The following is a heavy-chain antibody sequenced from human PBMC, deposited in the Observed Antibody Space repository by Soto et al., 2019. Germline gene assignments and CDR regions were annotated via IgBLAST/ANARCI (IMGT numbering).Heavy chain of an antibody. D-gene: IGHD2-8*01. J-gene: IGHJ5*02. CDR3: ARGGSWQWWFDP. CDR2: ISNSDST. CDR1: GGSITSYY. V-gene: IGHV4-59*01. Sequence: PSETLSLTCTVSGGSITSYYWSWIRQPPGKGLEWIGYISNSDSTNYNPSLKSRVTLSVDTSNNQFSLKLSSVTAADTAVYYCARGGSWQWWFDPWGQGTLVTVSS.